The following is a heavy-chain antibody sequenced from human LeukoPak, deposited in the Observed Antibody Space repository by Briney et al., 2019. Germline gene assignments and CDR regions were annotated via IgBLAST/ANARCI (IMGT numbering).Heavy chain of an antibody. CDR3: TSGPIVVGVAVEY. CDR2: IKSKAAGGTT. Sequence: GGSLTLTCAASGCTFSNSCMSWVRQAPGKGLEWVGRIKSKAAGGTTDYAAPVKGRFTISRDDSKDTLYLQMNSLKTEDTAVYYCTSGPIVVGVAVEYPGQGELFTVSS. V-gene: IGHV3-15*01. D-gene: IGHD2-15*01. CDR1: GCTFSNSC. J-gene: IGHJ4*02.